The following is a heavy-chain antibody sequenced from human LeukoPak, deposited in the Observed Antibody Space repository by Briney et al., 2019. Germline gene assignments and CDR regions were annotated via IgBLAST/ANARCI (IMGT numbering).Heavy chain of an antibody. J-gene: IGHJ4*02. Sequence: SETLSLTCTVSGGSISSSSYYWGWIRQPPGKGLEWIGSIYYSGSTYYNPSLKSRVTISVDTYKNQFSLKLSSVTAADTAVYYCAGHPYDSSGYYYFDYWGQGTLVTVSS. CDR1: GGSISSSSYY. CDR3: AGHPYDSSGYYYFDY. V-gene: IGHV4-39*01. D-gene: IGHD3-22*01. CDR2: IYYSGST.